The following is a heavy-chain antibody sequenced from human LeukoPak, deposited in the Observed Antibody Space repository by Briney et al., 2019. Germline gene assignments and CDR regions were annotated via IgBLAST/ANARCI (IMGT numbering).Heavy chain of an antibody. CDR2: IYYTGDT. V-gene: IGHV4-39*07. CDR3: ARERREQLLPPYTRSVTYFDY. J-gene: IGHJ4*02. CDR1: GGSITSNSYY. D-gene: IGHD2-2*01. Sequence: SETLSLTCTVSGGSITSNSYYWGWIRQPQGKGLEWIGSIYYTGDTYYNPSLKRRVTISVDTSKNHFSLKLNSVTAADTAVYYCARERREQLLPPYTRSVTYFDYWGQGTLVTVSS.